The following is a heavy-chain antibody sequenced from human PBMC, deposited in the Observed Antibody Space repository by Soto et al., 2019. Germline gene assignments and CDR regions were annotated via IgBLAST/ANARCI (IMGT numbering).Heavy chain of an antibody. CDR3: ARDRTGSGSQDFDY. D-gene: IGHD3-10*01. J-gene: IGHJ4*02. CDR1: GYTFTSYA. CDR2: INAGNGNT. Sequence: ASLKFSCKPSGYTFTSYAIHWVRQAPGQRLEWMGWINAGNGNTKYSQKFRGRVTITRDTSASTAYMELSSLRSEDTAVYYCARDRTGSGSQDFDYWGRGTLVTVSS. V-gene: IGHV1-3*01.